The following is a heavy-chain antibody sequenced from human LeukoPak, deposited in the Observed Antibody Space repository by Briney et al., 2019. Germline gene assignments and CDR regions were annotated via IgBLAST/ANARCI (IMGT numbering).Heavy chain of an antibody. Sequence: PSVRASSRVSVYTFTALVTTGLGRPPGQGLDGLGGISAYNGNTNYAQKLQGRVTMTTDTSTSTAYMELRSLRSDDTAVYYCARDSSSWYEGYFQHWGQGTLVTVSS. CDR1: VYTFTALV. D-gene: IGHD6-13*01. V-gene: IGHV1-18*01. CDR2: ISAYNGNT. CDR3: ARDSSSWYEGYFQH. J-gene: IGHJ1*01.